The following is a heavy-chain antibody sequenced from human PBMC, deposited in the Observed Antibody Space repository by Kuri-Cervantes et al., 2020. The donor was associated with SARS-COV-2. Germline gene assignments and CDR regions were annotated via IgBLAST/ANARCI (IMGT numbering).Heavy chain of an antibody. J-gene: IGHJ4*02. CDR1: GYSISSGYY. CDR2: VRGKANNYAT. Sequence: ETLSLTCTVSGYSISSGYYWGWIRQPPGKGLEWVGRVRGKANNYATAYAASVKGRFTISRDDSKNMAYLQMNSLKTEDTAVYYCTTLIDYWGRGALVTVSS. V-gene: IGHV3-73*01. CDR3: TTLIDY.